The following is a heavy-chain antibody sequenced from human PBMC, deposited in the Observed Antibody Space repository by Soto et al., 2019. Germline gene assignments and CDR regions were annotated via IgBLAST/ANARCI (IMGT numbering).Heavy chain of an antibody. D-gene: IGHD4-17*01. Sequence: QVQLQESGPGLVKPSQTLSLTCTVSGGSISSGGYYWSWIRQHPGKGLEWIGYIYYSGSTYYNPSLKSRVTISVDTSKNQFSLKLSSVTAADTAVYYCARDRATVTPHYYYYYGMDVWGQGTTVTVSS. J-gene: IGHJ6*02. V-gene: IGHV4-31*03. CDR1: GGSISSGGYY. CDR3: ARDRATVTPHYYYYYGMDV. CDR2: IYYSGST.